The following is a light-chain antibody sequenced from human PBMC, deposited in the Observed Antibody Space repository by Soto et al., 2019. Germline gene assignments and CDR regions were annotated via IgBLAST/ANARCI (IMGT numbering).Light chain of an antibody. CDR1: QGIGSY. CDR2: DAS. Sequence: QLNRSPSFLSTSVGDRVIMTCRASQGIGSYLAWYQQKPGKAPKLLIYDASSLESGVPSRFSGSGSGTEFTLTISSLQPDDFATYYCQQYNSYWTFGQGTKVDIK. CDR3: QQYNSYWT. V-gene: IGKV1-9*01. J-gene: IGKJ1*01.